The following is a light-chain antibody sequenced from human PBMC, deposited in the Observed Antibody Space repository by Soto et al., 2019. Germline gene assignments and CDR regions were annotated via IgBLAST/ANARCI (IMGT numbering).Light chain of an antibody. V-gene: IGKV1-39*01. CDR2: AAS. CDR3: QQYNNWPRT. CDR1: QSISSY. Sequence: DIQMTQSPSSLSASVGERVTITCRASQSISSYLNRYQQKPGKAPKLLIYAASSLQSGVPSRFSGSGSGTDFTLTISSLQSEDFAVYYCQQYNNWPRTFGQGTKVDIK. J-gene: IGKJ1*01.